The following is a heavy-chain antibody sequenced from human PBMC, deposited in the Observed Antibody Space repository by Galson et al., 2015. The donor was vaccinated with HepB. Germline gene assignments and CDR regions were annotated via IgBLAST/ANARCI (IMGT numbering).Heavy chain of an antibody. J-gene: IGHJ5*02. CDR2: ISVFNGDT. CDR1: GYTFTKYD. D-gene: IGHD1-26*01. V-gene: IGHV1-18*04. CDR3: AREVHYSGTYFSCLDCGENWFDP. Sequence: SVKVSCKASGYTFTKYDISWVRQAPGQGLERVGWISVFNGDTNYAQKFHGRVTMTTDTSTSTAHMELRSLRSDDTAVYYCAREVHYSGTYFSCLDCGENWFDPWGQGTLVIVSS.